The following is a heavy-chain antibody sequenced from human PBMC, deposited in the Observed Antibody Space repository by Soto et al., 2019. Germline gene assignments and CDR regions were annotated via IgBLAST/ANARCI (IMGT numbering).Heavy chain of an antibody. CDR1: GGSFSGYY. Sequence: SETLSLTCAVYGGSFSGYYWSWIRQPPGKGLEWIGEITHSGSTYYNPSLKSRVTISVDTSKDQFSLKLRSVTAADTAVYYCARDGGSGYCSGGACYSFWGQGTLVTVSS. J-gene: IGHJ4*02. D-gene: IGHD2-15*01. CDR3: ARDGGSGYCSGGACYSF. V-gene: IGHV4-34*01. CDR2: ITHSGST.